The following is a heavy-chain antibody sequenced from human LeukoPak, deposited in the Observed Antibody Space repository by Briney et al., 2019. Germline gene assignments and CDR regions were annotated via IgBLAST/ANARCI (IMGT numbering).Heavy chain of an antibody. J-gene: IGHJ5*02. CDR2: IYYSGST. Sequence: SETLSLTCTVSGGSISSSNYFWGWIREPPGKGLEWIGSIYYSGSTYYNPSLKSRVTISLDKSKNQFSLKLNSLTAADTAVYYCAREIAVDLRTFWFDPWGQGTLVTVSS. CDR3: AREIAVDLRTFWFDP. D-gene: IGHD6-19*01. CDR1: GGSISSSNYF. V-gene: IGHV4-39*07.